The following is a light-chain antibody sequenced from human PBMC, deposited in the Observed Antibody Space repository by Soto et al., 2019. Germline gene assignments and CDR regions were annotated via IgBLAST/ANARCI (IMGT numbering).Light chain of an antibody. CDR3: CSYAGSSTFDVV. CDR2: EGS. CDR1: SSDVGSYNL. Sequence: QSALTQPASVSGSPGQSITISCTGTSSDVGSYNLVSWYQQHPGKAPKLMMYEGSKRPSGVSNRFSGSKSGNTASLTISGLQAEDEADYYCCSYAGSSTFDVVFGGGTKVTVL. J-gene: IGLJ2*01. V-gene: IGLV2-23*03.